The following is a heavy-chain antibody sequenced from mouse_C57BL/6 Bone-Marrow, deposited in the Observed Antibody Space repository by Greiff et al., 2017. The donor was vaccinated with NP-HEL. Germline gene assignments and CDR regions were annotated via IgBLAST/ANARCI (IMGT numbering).Heavy chain of an antibody. Sequence: QVQLKQPGAELVKPGASVKVSCKASGYTFTSYWMHWVKQRPGQGLEWIGRIHPSDSDTNYNQKFKGKATLTVDKSSSTAYMQLSSLTSEDSAVYYCAIPHYYGSSPWFAYWGQGTLVTVSA. CDR3: AIPHYYGSSPWFAY. CDR1: GYTFTSYW. D-gene: IGHD1-1*01. V-gene: IGHV1-74*01. CDR2: IHPSDSDT. J-gene: IGHJ3*01.